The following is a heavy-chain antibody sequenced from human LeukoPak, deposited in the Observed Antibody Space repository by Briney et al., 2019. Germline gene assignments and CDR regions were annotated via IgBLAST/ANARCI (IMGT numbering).Heavy chain of an antibody. CDR3: ASPEFGY. V-gene: IGHV4-34*01. D-gene: IGHD3-10*01. CDR2: INHSGSN. CDR1: GGSFSGYY. J-gene: IGHJ4*02. Sequence: SETLSLTCAVYGGSFSGYYWSWIRQPPGKGLEWIGEINHSGSNNYNPSLKSRVTISVDTSKNQFSLKLSSVTAADTAVYYCASPEFGYWGQGTLVTVSS.